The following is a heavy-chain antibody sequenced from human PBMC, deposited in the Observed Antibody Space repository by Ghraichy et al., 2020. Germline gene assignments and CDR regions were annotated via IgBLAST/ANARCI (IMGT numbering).Heavy chain of an antibody. CDR2: IKQDGSEK. D-gene: IGHD4-11*01. CDR3: ARDSNYGSPYGMDV. Sequence: GGSLRLSCAASGFTFSSYWMSWVRQAPGKGLEWVANIKQDGSEKYYVDSVKGRFTISRDNAKNSLYLQMNSLRAEDTAVYYCARDSNYGSPYGMDVWGQGTTVTVSS. CDR1: GFTFSSYW. V-gene: IGHV3-7*03. J-gene: IGHJ6*02.